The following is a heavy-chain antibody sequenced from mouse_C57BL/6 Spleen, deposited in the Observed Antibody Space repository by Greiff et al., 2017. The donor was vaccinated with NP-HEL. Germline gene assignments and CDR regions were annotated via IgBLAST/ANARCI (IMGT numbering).Heavy chain of an antibody. D-gene: IGHD1-1*01. CDR1: GFTFSDYG. V-gene: IGHV5-17*01. CDR2: ISSGSSTI. Sequence: EVQRVESGGGLVKPGGSLKLSCAASGFTFSDYGMHWVRQAPEKGLEWVAYISSGSSTIYYADTVKGRFTISRDNAKNTLVLQMTSLRSEDTAMYYCARRAYYGSSYYAMDYWGQGTSVTVSS. J-gene: IGHJ4*01. CDR3: ARRAYYGSSYYAMDY.